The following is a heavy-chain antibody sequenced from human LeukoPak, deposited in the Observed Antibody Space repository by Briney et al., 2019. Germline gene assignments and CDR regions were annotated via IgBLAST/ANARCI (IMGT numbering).Heavy chain of an antibody. CDR1: GFTFSSYW. J-gene: IGHJ4*02. V-gene: IGHV3-74*01. Sequence: GGSLRLSCAASGFTFSSYWMHWVRQAPGKGLVWVSRINSDGSSTSYADSVKGRFTISRDNAKNTLYLQMNSLRAEDTAVYYCARVGRRWLQFDYWGQGALVTVSS. CDR3: ARVGRRWLQFDY. CDR2: INSDGSST. D-gene: IGHD5-24*01.